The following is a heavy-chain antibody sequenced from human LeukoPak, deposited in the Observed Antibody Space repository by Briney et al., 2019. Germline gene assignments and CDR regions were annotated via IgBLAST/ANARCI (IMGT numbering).Heavy chain of an antibody. D-gene: IGHD1-26*01. CDR3: ARLTVGTNWFDP. J-gene: IGHJ5*02. CDR1: GGSISSSSYY. Sequence: PSETLSLTCTVSGGSISSSSYYWGWIRQPPGKGQEWIGSIYYSGSTYYNPSLKSRVTISVDTSKNQFSLKLSSVTAADTAVYYCARLTVGTNWFDPWGQGTLVTVSS. CDR2: IYYSGST. V-gene: IGHV4-39*01.